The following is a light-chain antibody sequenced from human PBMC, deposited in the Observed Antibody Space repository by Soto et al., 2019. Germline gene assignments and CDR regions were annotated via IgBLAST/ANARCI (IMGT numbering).Light chain of an antibody. CDR2: GAS. CDR1: QSVSSSY. Sequence: EIVLTQSPGTLSLSPGERATLSCRASQSVSSSYLAWYQQKPGQAPRLLIYGASSRATGIPDRFSGSGSGTDFTLTISRLEPEYFAVYYCQQYGSSLGVTFGGGTKVEI. CDR3: QQYGSSLGVT. J-gene: IGKJ4*01. V-gene: IGKV3-20*01.